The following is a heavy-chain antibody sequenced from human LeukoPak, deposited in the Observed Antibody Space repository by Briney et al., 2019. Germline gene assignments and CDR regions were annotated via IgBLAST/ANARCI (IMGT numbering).Heavy chain of an antibody. CDR1: GFNFSSYS. D-gene: IGHD5-18*01. V-gene: IGHV3-48*03. Sequence: GGSLRLSCAASGFNFSSYSLNWVRQAPGKGLEWVSYITRSGHTIYYADSVKGRFTISRDNAKNSLFLQMNSLRAEDTAVYYCARGGVTYYGMDVWGQGTTVIVSS. CDR3: ARGGVTYYGMDV. J-gene: IGHJ6*02. CDR2: ITRSGHTI.